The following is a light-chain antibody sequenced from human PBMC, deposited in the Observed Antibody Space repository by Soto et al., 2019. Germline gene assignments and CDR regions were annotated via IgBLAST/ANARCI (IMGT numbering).Light chain of an antibody. CDR2: GAS. CDR1: QSVSSSY. V-gene: IGKV3-20*01. J-gene: IGKJ2*01. Sequence: EIVLTQSPGTLSLSPGERATLSCRASQSVSSSYLAWYQQKPGQAPRLLIYGASSRATGIPDRFSGSGSGTDFTLTISRLEREDFAVYYCQQYGSSHTFGQGTKLESK. CDR3: QQYGSSHT.